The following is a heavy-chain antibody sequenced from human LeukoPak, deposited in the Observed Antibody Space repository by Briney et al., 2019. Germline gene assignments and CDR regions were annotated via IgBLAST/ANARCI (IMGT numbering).Heavy chain of an antibody. D-gene: IGHD4-23*01. CDR2: ISSSSSTI. Sequence: GGSLRLSCAASGFTFSSYSMNWVRQAPGKGLEWVSYISSSSSTIYYADSVKGRFTISRDNSKNTLYLQMNSLRVEDTAVYYCAIGPGGLFHYWGQGTLVTVSS. J-gene: IGHJ4*02. CDR1: GFTFSSYS. CDR3: AIGPGGLFHY. V-gene: IGHV3-48*01.